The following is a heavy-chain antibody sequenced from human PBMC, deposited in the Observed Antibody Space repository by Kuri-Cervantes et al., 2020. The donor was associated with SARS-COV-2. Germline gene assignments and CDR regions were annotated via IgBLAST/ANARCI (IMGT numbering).Heavy chain of an antibody. D-gene: IGHD6-19*01. CDR2: IWYDGSNK. CDR1: GCTFSSYG. CDR3: ARDSMGSGWYYYYYYYGMDV. V-gene: IGHV3-33*08. J-gene: IGHJ6*02. Sequence: LSLTCAASGCTFSSYGMHWVRQAPGKGLEWVAVIWYDGSNKYYADSVKGRFTISRDNSKNTLYLQMNSLRAEDTAVYYCARDSMGSGWYYYYYYYGMDVWGQGTPVTVSS.